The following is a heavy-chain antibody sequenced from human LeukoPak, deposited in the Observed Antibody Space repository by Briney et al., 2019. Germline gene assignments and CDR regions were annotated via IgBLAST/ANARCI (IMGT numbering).Heavy chain of an antibody. CDR3: ARRGSGSYTAGSDY. J-gene: IGHJ4*02. D-gene: IGHD1-26*01. CDR1: GYSFTSYW. Sequence: GESLKISCKGSGYSFTSYWIAWVRQMPGKGLEWMGIIYPGDSETRYSPSFQGQVTISVDKTINTAYLQWSSLKASDTAMYYCARRGSGSYTAGSDYWGQGTLVTVSS. CDR2: IYPGDSET. V-gene: IGHV5-51*01.